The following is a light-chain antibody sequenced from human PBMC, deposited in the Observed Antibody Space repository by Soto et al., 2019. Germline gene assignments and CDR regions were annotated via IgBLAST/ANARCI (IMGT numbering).Light chain of an antibody. Sequence: QSALTQPASVSGSPGQSITISCSGTSCDVGGYNYVYWYQQHPAEAPQLMIYDVSNRPSGVSNRFSGSNSGNTASLTISGLQAEDESDYYCSSYRRSSTWVFGGGTKLTVL. CDR1: SCDVGGYNY. CDR2: DVS. CDR3: SSYRRSSTWV. V-gene: IGLV2-14*01. J-gene: IGLJ3*02.